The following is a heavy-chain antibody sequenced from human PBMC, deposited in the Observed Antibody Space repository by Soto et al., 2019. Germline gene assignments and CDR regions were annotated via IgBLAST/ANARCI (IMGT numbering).Heavy chain of an antibody. CDR1: GGSISSGGYS. J-gene: IGHJ6*03. CDR3: ARVEIVDYSNYVDYYYMDV. V-gene: IGHV4-30-2*01. CDR2: IYHSGST. D-gene: IGHD4-4*01. Sequence: PSETLSLTCAVSGGSISSGGYSWSWIRQPPGKGLEWIGYIYHSGSTYYNPSLKSRVTISVDRSKNQFSLKLSSVTAADTAVYCCARVEIVDYSNYVDYYYMDVWGKGTTVTVSS.